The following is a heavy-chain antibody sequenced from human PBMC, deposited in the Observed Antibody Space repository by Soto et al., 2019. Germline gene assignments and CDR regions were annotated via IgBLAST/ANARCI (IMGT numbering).Heavy chain of an antibody. D-gene: IGHD2-15*01. V-gene: IGHV4-59*11. CDR3: AKYRRSDAEGYTSEY. CDR1: RDSIRGHY. CDR2: IYYSGNT. Sequence: SETLSLTCTVSRDSIRGHYWSCSRHPPGKGLQWIGYIYYSGNTNYNPSLKGQVTMSVDTSKNQFSLQVSSVNAADTAVYFCAKYRRSDAEGYTSEYWGQGALVTVSS. J-gene: IGHJ4*02.